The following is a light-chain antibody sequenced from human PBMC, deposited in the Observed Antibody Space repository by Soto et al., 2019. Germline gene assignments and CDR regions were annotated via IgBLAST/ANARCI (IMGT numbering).Light chain of an antibody. J-gene: IGKJ4*01. Sequence: DIQVTQSPSSLSASVGDRVTITCRASQAISNYLAWYQQKPGKVPKVLIYAASTLQSGVSPRFSGGGSGTHFTLTISSLQPEDVATYYCQKYDSAPLTFGGGTKVEIK. CDR2: AAS. CDR1: QAISNY. V-gene: IGKV1-27*01. CDR3: QKYDSAPLT.